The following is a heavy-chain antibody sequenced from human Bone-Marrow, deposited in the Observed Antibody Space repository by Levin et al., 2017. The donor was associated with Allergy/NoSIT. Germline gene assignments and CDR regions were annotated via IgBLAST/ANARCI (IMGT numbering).Heavy chain of an antibody. Sequence: ASVKVSCAASGFTFDNYYMSWVRQAPGKGLEWVSTINWNGGSTDYADSVKGRFTISRDNAKNSLYLQMNSLRAEDTAFYYCARRSGIMILPDADFDYWGQGTQVTVSS. V-gene: IGHV3-20*04. CDR1: GFTFDNYY. CDR2: INWNGGST. D-gene: IGHD3-16*01. J-gene: IGHJ4*02. CDR3: ARRSGIMILPDADFDY.